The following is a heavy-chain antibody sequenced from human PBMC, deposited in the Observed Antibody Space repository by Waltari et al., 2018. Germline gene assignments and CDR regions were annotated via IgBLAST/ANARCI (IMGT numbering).Heavy chain of an antibody. Sequence: EVQLLESGGGLVQPGGSLRLSCAASGFTFSSYAMSWVRPAPGKGLEWVSVIYSGGSTDYADGVKGRVTISRDNSKNTLYLQMNSQRAEDTAGYYCAKDKWEPRENYYYYYMDVCGKGTTVTVSS. V-gene: IGHV3-23*03. CDR3: AKDKWEPRENYYYYYMDV. D-gene: IGHD1-26*01. CDR1: GFTFSSYA. J-gene: IGHJ6*03. CDR2: IYSGGST.